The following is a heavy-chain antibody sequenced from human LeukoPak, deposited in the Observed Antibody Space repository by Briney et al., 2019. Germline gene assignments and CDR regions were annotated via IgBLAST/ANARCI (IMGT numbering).Heavy chain of an antibody. CDR2: VYKSGTT. CDR1: RDYIRHFDYY. CDR3: ARGKSYGYPDAFDI. J-gene: IGHJ3*02. D-gene: IGHD5-18*01. Sequence: PSETLSLTCSVSRTVSRDYIRHFDYYWVWIRQPPGRGLEWIGNVYKSGTTSYNPSLSSRVTMSVDTSKNQFSLKLSSVTAADTAVYYCARGKSYGYPDAFDIWGQGTMVTVSS. V-gene: IGHV4-39*07.